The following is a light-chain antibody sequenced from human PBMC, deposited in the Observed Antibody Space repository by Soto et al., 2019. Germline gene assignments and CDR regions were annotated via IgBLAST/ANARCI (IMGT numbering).Light chain of an antibody. V-gene: IGKV3-20*01. CDR3: QQYSRSPRT. CDR1: QSLSSSY. Sequence: IVLTQSPGTLSMSPGERATLSCRASQSLSSSYLAWYQQKPGQAPRLLIYGASSKATGIPDRFSGNGSGTDFTLTISRLEPEDFAMYYCQQYSRSPRTFGQGTKVQIK. J-gene: IGKJ1*01. CDR2: GAS.